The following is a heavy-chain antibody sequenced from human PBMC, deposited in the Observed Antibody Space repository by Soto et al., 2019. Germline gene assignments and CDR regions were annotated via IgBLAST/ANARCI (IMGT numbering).Heavy chain of an antibody. CDR1: GGSISSGGYY. V-gene: IGHV4-31*03. CDR3: ARENSSSWYGGGYFQH. D-gene: IGHD6-13*01. CDR2: IYYSGST. J-gene: IGHJ1*01. Sequence: PXETLSLTCTVSGGSISSGGYYWSWIRQHPGKGLEWIGYIYYSGSTYYNPSLKSRVTISVDTSKNQFSLKLSSVTAADTAVYYCARENSSSWYGGGYFQHWGQGTLVTVSS.